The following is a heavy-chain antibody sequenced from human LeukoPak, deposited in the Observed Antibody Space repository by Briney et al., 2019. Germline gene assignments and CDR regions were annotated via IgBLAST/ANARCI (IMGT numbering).Heavy chain of an antibody. CDR3: AKDSRPSGITIFGVVPLTGY. J-gene: IGHJ4*02. CDR2: ISGSGGST. Sequence: GGSLRLSCAASGFTFSSYAMTWVRQAPGKGLEWVSAISGSGGSTYYADSVKGRFTISRDNSKDTLYLLMNSLSAEDTAVYYCAKDSRPSGITIFGVVPLTGYWGQGTLVTVSS. CDR1: GFTFSSYA. V-gene: IGHV3-23*01. D-gene: IGHD3-3*01.